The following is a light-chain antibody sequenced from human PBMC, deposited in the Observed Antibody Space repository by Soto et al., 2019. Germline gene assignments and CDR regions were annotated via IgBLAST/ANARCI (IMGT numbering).Light chain of an antibody. V-gene: IGKV3-20*01. J-gene: IGKJ2*03. CDR2: AVS. CDR1: QSVDSRY. Sequence: DIVLTQSPGTLSLSPGERATLSCRASQSVDSRYLAWYQQKPGQAPRLVIHAVSRRATGIPDRFSGSGSGADFPLTISRLEPGDFAEYFCQQYGSSPRYSFGQGTKLEIK. CDR3: QQYGSSPRYS.